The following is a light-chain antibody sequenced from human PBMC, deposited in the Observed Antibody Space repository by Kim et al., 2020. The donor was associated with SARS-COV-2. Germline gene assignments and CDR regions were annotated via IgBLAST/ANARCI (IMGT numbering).Light chain of an antibody. CDR2: AAS. Sequence: ASERDRVTLACRASQTISNYVNRYQQKPTQAPKFLIYAASSLQSGVQSRFSGSGSGTDFTLAISSLRPEVIVTFYCRQSYSTALACGGEAKVDIK. V-gene: IGKV1-39*01. CDR1: QTISNY. CDR3: RQSYSTALA. J-gene: IGKJ4*01.